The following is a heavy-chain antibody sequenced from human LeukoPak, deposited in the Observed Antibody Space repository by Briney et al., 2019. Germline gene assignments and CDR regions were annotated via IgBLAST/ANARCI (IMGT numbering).Heavy chain of an antibody. Sequence: ASVKVSCKASGGTFSSYAISWVRQAPGQGLEWMGIINPSGGSTSYAQKFQGRVTMTRDTSTSTVYMELSSLRSEDTAVYYCARATASYKFDYWGQGTLVTVSS. J-gene: IGHJ4*02. D-gene: IGHD2-2*02. V-gene: IGHV1-46*01. CDR1: GGTFSSYA. CDR3: ARATASYKFDY. CDR2: INPSGGST.